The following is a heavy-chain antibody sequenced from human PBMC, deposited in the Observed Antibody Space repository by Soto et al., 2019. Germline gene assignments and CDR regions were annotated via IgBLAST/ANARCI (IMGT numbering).Heavy chain of an antibody. D-gene: IGHD5-12*01. CDR1: GGTFSSYT. CDR2: IIPILGIA. J-gene: IGHJ3*02. V-gene: IGHV1-69*02. Sequence: ASVKVSCKASGGTFSSYTISWVRQAPGQGLEWMGRIIPILGIANYAQKFQGRVTITADKSTSTAYMELSSLRSEDTAVYYCARGLKMATQITPFDIWGQGTMVTVSS. CDR3: ARGLKMATQITPFDI.